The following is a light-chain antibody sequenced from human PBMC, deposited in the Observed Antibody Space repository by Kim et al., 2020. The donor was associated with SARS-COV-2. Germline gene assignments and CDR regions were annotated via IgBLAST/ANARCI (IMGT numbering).Light chain of an antibody. CDR1: QSINTW. CDR2: KAS. V-gene: IGKV1-5*03. CDR3: QQYKIYPYT. J-gene: IGKJ2*01. Sequence: ASLGDRVSITCRASQSINTWVAWYQQNPGKAPKLLIYKASNLASGVPSRFSGSGSGTEFTLVISSLQADDFATYYCQQYKIYPYTFGQGTKLEI.